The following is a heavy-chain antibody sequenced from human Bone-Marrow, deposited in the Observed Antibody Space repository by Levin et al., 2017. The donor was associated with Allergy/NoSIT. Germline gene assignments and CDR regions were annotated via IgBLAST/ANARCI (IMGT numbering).Heavy chain of an antibody. Sequence: GESLKISCAASGFTFSNAWMNWVRQAPGKGLEWVGLIKSKTDGGTTDYAAPVKGRFTISRDDSINTLYLQMNSLKTEDTAVYYCTTDVQFVVVVAAAHDNWFDPWGQGTLVTVSS. J-gene: IGHJ5*02. CDR2: IKSKTDGGTT. CDR3: TTDVQFVVVVAAAHDNWFDP. CDR1: GFTFSNAW. V-gene: IGHV3-15*01. D-gene: IGHD2-15*01.